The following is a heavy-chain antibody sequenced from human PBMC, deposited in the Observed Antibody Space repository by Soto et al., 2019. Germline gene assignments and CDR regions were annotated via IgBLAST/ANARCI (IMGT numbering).Heavy chain of an antibody. V-gene: IGHV3-23*01. D-gene: IGHD3-22*01. CDR3: AKGPDGSGYSPNWFDS. Sequence: EVHLLESGGALVQPGGSLTLSCAASGFSFSDYAMSWVRQAPWKGLEWVSSISRTGDSAYYADSVKGRFAISRDRSKNRLSLQMNSLRVEDTAVYYCAKGPDGSGYSPNWFDSWGHGTLITVSS. J-gene: IGHJ5*01. CDR1: GFSFSDYA. CDR2: ISRTGDSA.